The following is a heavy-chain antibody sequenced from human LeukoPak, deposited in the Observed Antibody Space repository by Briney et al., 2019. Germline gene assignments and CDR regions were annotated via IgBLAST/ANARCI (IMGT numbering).Heavy chain of an antibody. CDR2: IYTSGTT. J-gene: IGHJ4*02. CDR3: ALLGSSALDY. CDR1: GDSISSYY. V-gene: IGHV4-4*07. D-gene: IGHD3-22*01. Sequence: SETLSLTCTVSGDSISSYYFNWIRQPAGKGLEWLGRIYTSGTTYYNPSLKSRLTMSVDTPKNQFSLKLRSVTAADTALYFCALLGSSALDYWGQGVLVTVSS.